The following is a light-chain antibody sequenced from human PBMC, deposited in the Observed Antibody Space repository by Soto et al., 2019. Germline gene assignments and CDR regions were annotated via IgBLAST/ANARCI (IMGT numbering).Light chain of an antibody. J-gene: IGLJ3*02. Sequence: QSALTQPRSVSGSPGQSVTISCTGTSGDVGGYKFVSWYRQVPDKVPQLIIFDVNKRPSGVSDRLSGSKSGNTASLTISGLQAEDEADYYCCSYRGSYTWLFGGGTQLTVL. CDR3: CSYRGSYTWL. CDR1: SGDVGGYKF. CDR2: DVN. V-gene: IGLV2-11*01.